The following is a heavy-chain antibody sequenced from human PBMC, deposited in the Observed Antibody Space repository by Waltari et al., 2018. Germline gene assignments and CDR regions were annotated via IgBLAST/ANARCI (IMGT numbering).Heavy chain of an antibody. CDR1: GFTFSSYA. CDR3: AKGGTGHFDD. CDR2: ISGGGDNT. D-gene: IGHD3-9*01. J-gene: IGHJ4*02. Sequence: EVQVLESGGGLVQPGGSLRLSCAASGFTFSSYAMNWVRQAPGKGLEWVSTISGGGDNTYYGDSVKGRFTISRDNSKHTLYLQMNSLTVDDTAVYYCAKGGTGHFDDWGQGTLVTVSS. V-gene: IGHV3-23*01.